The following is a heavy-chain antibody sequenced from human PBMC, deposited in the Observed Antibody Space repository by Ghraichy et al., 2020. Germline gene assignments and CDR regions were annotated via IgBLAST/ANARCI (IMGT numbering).Heavy chain of an antibody. D-gene: IGHD2/OR15-2a*01. CDR1: GFTFSSYA. J-gene: IGHJ4*02. Sequence: GGSLRLSCAASGFTFSSYAMSWVRQAPGKGLEWVSAISGSGGSTYYADSVKGRFTISRDNSKNTLYLQMNSLRAEDTAVYYCAKVQHRLLSAPVFDYWGQGTLVTVSS. V-gene: IGHV3-23*01. CDR3: AKVQHRLLSAPVFDY. CDR2: ISGSGGST.